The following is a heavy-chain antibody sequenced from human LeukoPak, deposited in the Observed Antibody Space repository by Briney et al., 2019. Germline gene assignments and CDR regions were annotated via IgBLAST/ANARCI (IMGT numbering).Heavy chain of an antibody. J-gene: IGHJ4*02. CDR2: INPNSGGT. V-gene: IGHV1-2*02. CDR1: GYTFTGYY. CDR3: ARGRGVLRYFDWLLPFDY. Sequence: ASVKVSCKASGYTFTGYYMHWVRQAPGQGLEWMGWINPNSGGTNYAQKFQGRVTMTRDTSISTAYMELSRLRSEDTAVYYCARGRGVLRYFDWLLPFDYWGQGTLVTVSS. D-gene: IGHD3-9*01.